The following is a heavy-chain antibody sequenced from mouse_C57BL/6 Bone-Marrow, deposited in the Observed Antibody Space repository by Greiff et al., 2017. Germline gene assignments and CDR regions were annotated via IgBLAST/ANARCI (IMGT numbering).Heavy chain of an antibody. Sequence: QVQLQQSGAELVRPGASVKLSCKASGYTFTDYYINWVKQRPGQGLEWIARIYPGSGNTYYNEKFKGKATLTAEKSSSTAYMQLSSLTSEDSAVYFCATAYSNYYFDYWGQGTTLTVSS. CDR3: ATAYSNYYFDY. J-gene: IGHJ2*01. D-gene: IGHD2-5*01. V-gene: IGHV1-76*01. CDR2: IYPGSGNT. CDR1: GYTFTDYY.